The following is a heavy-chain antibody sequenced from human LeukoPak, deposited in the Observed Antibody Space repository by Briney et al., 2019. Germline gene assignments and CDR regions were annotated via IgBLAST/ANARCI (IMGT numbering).Heavy chain of an antibody. CDR2: IYYSGST. J-gene: IGHJ6*03. CDR3: ARERAPDYYYYYMDV. Sequence: SETLSLTCTVSGGSINTYYWTWIRQPPGKGLEWVGYIYYSGSTNYNPSLKSRLTMSIDTSKNQFSLKLSAVTAADTAVYFCARERAPDYYYYYMDVWGKGTTVTVSS. CDR1: GGSINTYY. V-gene: IGHV4-59*01.